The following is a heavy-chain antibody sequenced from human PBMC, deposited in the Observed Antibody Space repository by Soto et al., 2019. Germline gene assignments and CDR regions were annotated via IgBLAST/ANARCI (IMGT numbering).Heavy chain of an antibody. CDR2: IYPSDSDT. CDR1: GYNLAGYW. D-gene: IGHD3-3*01. CDR3: ARGGVSTRTFDY. V-gene: IGHV5-51*01. Sequence: PGESLKISCNGSGYNLAGYWIAWVRQMPGKGLELMGIIYPSDSDTRYRPSFQGQVTISADKSISSAYLQWSSLRASDTAMYYCARGGVSTRTFDYWGQGTPVTVSS. J-gene: IGHJ4*02.